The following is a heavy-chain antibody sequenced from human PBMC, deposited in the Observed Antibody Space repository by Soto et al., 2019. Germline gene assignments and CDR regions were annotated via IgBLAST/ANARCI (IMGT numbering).Heavy chain of an antibody. CDR2: INRNSGGT. Sequence: ASVKVSCKASGYTFTGYYMHWVRQAPGQGLEWMGWINRNSGGTNNAQKLQGRVTMTRDTCISTAYMDRSRIRSDDTAVYYCARVGCLLRGSYGSYFDNWGQGTLVTACS. CDR1: GYTFTGYY. CDR3: ARVGCLLRGSYGSYFDN. D-gene: IGHD1-26*01. V-gene: IGHV1-2*02. J-gene: IGHJ4*02.